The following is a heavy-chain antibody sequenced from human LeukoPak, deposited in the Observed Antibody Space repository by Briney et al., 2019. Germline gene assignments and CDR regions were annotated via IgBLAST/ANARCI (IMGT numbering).Heavy chain of an antibody. Sequence: PSETLSLTCTVSGNSISSGDYYWTWIRQPAGKGLEWIGRIYTSGSPNYNPSLKSRVTISLDTSKNHFSLNLSSVTAADTAVYYCARDSPGRYFDYWGQGTLVTVSS. J-gene: IGHJ4*02. CDR2: IYTSGSP. V-gene: IGHV4-61*02. CDR1: GNSISSGDYY. CDR3: ARDSPGRYFDY.